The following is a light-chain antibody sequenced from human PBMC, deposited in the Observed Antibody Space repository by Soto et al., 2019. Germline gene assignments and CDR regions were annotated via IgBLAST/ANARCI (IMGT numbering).Light chain of an antibody. J-gene: IGKJ1*01. V-gene: IGKV3-15*01. Sequence: EIVLTHSPGTLSLSPVERATLYFRASQSVSSNLAWYQHKPGQAPRLLIYGVSTRATGIPARFSGSGSETEFTLTISGLQSEDFAVYYCQQYNDWPRTFGQGTKVDIK. CDR1: QSVSSN. CDR2: GVS. CDR3: QQYNDWPRT.